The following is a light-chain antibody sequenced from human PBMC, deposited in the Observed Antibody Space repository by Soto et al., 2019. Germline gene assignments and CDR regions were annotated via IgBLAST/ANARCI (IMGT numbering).Light chain of an antibody. J-gene: IGKJ3*01. V-gene: IGKV1-39*01. Sequence: DIQMTQSPSSLSASVGGRVTITCRASQSISNFLNWYQQKPGKAPKLLIFAASSLQGGVPSRFSGSGSGTDFTLTISRLQPEDFATYYCQQSYSRSITFGPGTKVDVK. CDR1: QSISNF. CDR2: AAS. CDR3: QQSYSRSIT.